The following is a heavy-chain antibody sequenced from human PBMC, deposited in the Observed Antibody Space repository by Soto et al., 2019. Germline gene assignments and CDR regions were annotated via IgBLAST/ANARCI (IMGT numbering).Heavy chain of an antibody. CDR1: GGSISSGGYY. Sequence: PSETLSLTCTVSGGSISSGGYYGSWIRQHPGKGLEWIGYIYYSGSTYYNPSLKSRVTISVDTSKNQFSLKLSSVTAADTAVYYCARERLDLKVDYWGQGTLVTVSS. D-gene: IGHD3-3*01. V-gene: IGHV4-31*02. CDR2: IYYSGST. J-gene: IGHJ4*02. CDR3: ARERLDLKVDY.